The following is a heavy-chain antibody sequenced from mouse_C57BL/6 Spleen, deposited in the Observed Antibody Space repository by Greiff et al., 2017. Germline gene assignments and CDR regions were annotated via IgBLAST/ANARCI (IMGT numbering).Heavy chain of an antibody. V-gene: IGHV1-7*01. CDR3: ARREYDYDMAMDY. D-gene: IGHD2-4*01. CDR1: GYTFTSYW. J-gene: IGHJ4*01. Sequence: QVQLQQSGAELAKPGASVKLSCKASGYTFTSYWMHWVKQRPGQGLEWIGYINPSSGYTKYNQKFKDKATLTADKSSSTAYMQLSSLTYEDSAVYYCARREYDYDMAMDYWGQGTSVTVSS. CDR2: INPSSGYT.